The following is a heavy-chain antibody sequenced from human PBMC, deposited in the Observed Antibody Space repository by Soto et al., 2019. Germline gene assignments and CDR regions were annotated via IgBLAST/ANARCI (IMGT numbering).Heavy chain of an antibody. V-gene: IGHV3-7*01. D-gene: IGHD3-3*01. CDR2: IKQDGSEK. CDR1: GFTFSSYW. Sequence: GGSLRLSCAASGFTFSSYWMSWVRQAPGKGLEWVANIKQDGSEKYDVDSVKGRFTISRDNAKNSLYLQMNSLRAEDTAVYYCARENLVRFLEWFTPPYNWFDPWGQGTLVTVSS. CDR3: ARENLVRFLEWFTPPYNWFDP. J-gene: IGHJ5*02.